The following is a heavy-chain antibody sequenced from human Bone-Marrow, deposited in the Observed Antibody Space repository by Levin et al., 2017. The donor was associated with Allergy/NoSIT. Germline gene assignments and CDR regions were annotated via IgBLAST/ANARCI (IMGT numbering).Heavy chain of an antibody. CDR1: GFTFSSYG. D-gene: IGHD6-19*01. Sequence: GESLKISCAASGFTFSSYGMHWVRQAPGKGLEWVAVISYDGSNKYYADSVKGRFTISRDNSKNTLYLQMNSLRAEDTAVYYCAKEHGIAVAGTDYYYGMDVWGQGTTVTVSS. CDR3: AKEHGIAVAGTDYYYGMDV. J-gene: IGHJ6*02. CDR2: ISYDGSNK. V-gene: IGHV3-30*18.